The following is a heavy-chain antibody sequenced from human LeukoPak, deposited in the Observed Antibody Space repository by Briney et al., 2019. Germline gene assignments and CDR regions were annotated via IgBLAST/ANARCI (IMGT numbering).Heavy chain of an antibody. Sequence: PGGSLRLSCAASGFTFSSYAMSWVRQAPGKGLEWVSAISGSGGSTYYADSVKGRFTISRDNSKNTLYLQMNSLRAEDTAVYYCAKDKVPGYYAHNWFDPWGQGTLVTVSS. CDR2: ISGSGGST. D-gene: IGHD3-22*01. J-gene: IGHJ5*02. CDR3: AKDKVPGYYAHNWFDP. V-gene: IGHV3-23*01. CDR1: GFTFSSYA.